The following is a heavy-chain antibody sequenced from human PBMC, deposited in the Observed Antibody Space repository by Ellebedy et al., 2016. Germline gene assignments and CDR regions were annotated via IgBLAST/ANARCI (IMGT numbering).Heavy chain of an antibody. J-gene: IGHJ4*02. Sequence: GESLKISCAASGFTFSSYWMSWVRQAPGKGLEWVANIKQDGSEKYYVDSVKGRFTISRDNSNNTLYLEMNNLRDDDTAIYYCAKMSWWGGFDYWGQGTLVTVSS. CDR1: GFTFSSYW. V-gene: IGHV3-7*03. CDR3: AKMSWWGGFDY. CDR2: IKQDGSEK. D-gene: IGHD2-15*01.